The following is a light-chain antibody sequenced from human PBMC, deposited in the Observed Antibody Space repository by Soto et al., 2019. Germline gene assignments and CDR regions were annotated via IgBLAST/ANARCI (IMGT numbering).Light chain of an antibody. J-gene: IGKJ1*01. V-gene: IGKV1-5*03. CDR1: QSISSW. CDR2: KAP. CDR3: QHYNSYSEA. Sequence: DVHMTQSPATLSASVGDRVTITCRASQSISSWLAWYQQKPGKAPKLLIYKAPTLKSGVPSRFSGSGSGTEFTLTISSLQPDDFATYYCQHYNSYSEAFGQGTKVDIK.